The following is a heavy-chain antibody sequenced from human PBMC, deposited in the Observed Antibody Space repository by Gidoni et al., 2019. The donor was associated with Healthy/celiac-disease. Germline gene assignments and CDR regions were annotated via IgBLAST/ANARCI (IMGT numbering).Heavy chain of an antibody. CDR2: IKQDGSEK. CDR1: GFTFSSYW. CDR3: ARDGIRFGEPQKGDY. J-gene: IGHJ4*02. V-gene: IGHV3-7*04. Sequence: EVQLVESGGGLVQPGGSLRLSCAASGFTFSSYWMSWVRQAPGKGLEWVANIKQDGSEKYYVDSVKGRFTISRDNAKNSLYLQMNSLRAEDTAVYYCARDGIRFGEPQKGDYWGQGTLVTVSS. D-gene: IGHD3-10*01.